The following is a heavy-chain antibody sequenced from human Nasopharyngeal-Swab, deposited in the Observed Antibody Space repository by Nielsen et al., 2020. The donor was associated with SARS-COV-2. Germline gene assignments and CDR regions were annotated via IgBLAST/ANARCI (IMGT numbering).Heavy chain of an antibody. CDR3: AKVGSSYSYYMDV. CDR1: GFTFDDYA. V-gene: IGHV3-9*01. CDR2: ISWNSGSI. D-gene: IGHD6-19*01. J-gene: IGHJ6*03. Sequence: GGSLRLSCAASGFTFDDYAMHWVRQAPGKGLEWVSGISWNSGSIGYADSVKGRFTISRDNAKNSLYLQMNSLRAEDTALYYCAKVGSSYSYYMDVWGKGTTVTVSS.